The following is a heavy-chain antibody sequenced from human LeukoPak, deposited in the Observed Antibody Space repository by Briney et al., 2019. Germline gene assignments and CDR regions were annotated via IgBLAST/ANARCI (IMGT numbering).Heavy chain of an antibody. D-gene: IGHD3-10*01. CDR2: INPNSGGT. CDR3: ARAGGPITMVRGVIKNDY. J-gene: IGHJ4*02. CDR1: GYTFTGYY. V-gene: IGHV1-2*06. Sequence: GASVKVSCKASGYTFTGYYMHWVRQAPGQGLEWMGRINPNSGGTNYAQKFQGRVTTTRDTSISTAYMELSRLRSDDTAVYYCARAGGPITMVRGVIKNDYWGQGTLVTVSS.